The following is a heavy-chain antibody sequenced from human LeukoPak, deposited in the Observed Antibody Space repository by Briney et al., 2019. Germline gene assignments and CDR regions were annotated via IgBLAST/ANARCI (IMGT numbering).Heavy chain of an antibody. CDR2: IYYSGST. Sequence: LRLSCAASGFTFSSYAMHWIRQHPGKGLEWIGYIYYSGSTYYNPSLKSRVTISVDTSKNQFSLKLSSVTAADTAVYYCARGELGMYYFDYWGQGTLVTVSS. J-gene: IGHJ4*02. CDR1: GFTFSSYAMH. V-gene: IGHV4-31*02. D-gene: IGHD7-27*01. CDR3: ARGELGMYYFDY.